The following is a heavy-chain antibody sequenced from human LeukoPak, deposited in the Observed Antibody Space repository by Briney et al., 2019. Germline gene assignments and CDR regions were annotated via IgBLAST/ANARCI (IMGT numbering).Heavy chain of an antibody. CDR3: ARDAKEMATVPDYGMDV. Sequence: ASVKVSCKASGYTFTSYGISWVRQAPGQGLEWMGWISTSNGDINYAQKLQGRVTMTTDTSTSTADMELRNLISDDTAVYYCARDAKEMATVPDYGMDVWGQGTTVTVSS. CDR1: GYTFTSYG. D-gene: IGHD5-24*01. J-gene: IGHJ6*02. CDR2: ISTSNGDI. V-gene: IGHV1-18*01.